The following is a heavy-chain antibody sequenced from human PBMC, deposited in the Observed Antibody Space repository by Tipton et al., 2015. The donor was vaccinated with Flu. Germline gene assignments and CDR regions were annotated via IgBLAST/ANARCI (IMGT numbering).Heavy chain of an antibody. CDR2: ISYSGST. V-gene: IGHV4-59*01. CDR3: ARLPLALSSFDY. CDR1: GGSISSYY. J-gene: IGHJ4*02. Sequence: LSLTCTVSGGSISSYYWSWIRQPPGKGLEWIGYISYSGSTIYNPSLKSRVTISIDTSKNQLSVKLSSVTPADTAVYYCARLPLALSSFDYWGQGPLVTVSS.